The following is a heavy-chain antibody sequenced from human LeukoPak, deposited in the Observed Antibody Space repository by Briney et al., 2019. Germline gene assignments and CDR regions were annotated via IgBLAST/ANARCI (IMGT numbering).Heavy chain of an antibody. J-gene: IGHJ5*02. D-gene: IGHD6-13*01. Sequence: GGSLGLSCAASGFTFSSCAMTWVRQAPGKGLEWVSATSGSGGSTYYADSVKGRFTISRDNSKNTLFLQMNSLRADDTAVYYCAKDGYSNSRYDWFDPWGQGTLVTVSS. CDR2: TSGSGGST. V-gene: IGHV3-23*01. CDR1: GFTFSSCA. CDR3: AKDGYSNSRYDWFDP.